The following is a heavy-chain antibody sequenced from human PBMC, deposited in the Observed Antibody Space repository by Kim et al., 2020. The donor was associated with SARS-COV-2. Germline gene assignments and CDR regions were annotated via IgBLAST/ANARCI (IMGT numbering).Heavy chain of an antibody. V-gene: IGHV4-61*01. CDR2: IVGSGRT. CDR3: VRDDDNSGRVN. J-gene: IGHJ4*02. CDR1: GDSVTTSTSY. D-gene: IGHD6-19*01. Sequence: SETLSLICTVSGDSVTTSTSYWSWIRQSPGEGLEWIAYIVGSGRTKYNPSLMSRVTISLETSKNQFSLNLNAVTAADTAMYYCVRDDDNSGRVNWGQGTRVTVSS.